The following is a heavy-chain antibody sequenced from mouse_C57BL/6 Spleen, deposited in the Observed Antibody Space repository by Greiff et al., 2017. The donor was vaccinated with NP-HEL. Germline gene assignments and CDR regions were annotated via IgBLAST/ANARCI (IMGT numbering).Heavy chain of an antibody. CDR2: ISDGGSYT. V-gene: IGHV5-4*01. D-gene: IGHD1-1*01. Sequence: EVKLVESGGGLVKPGGSLKLSCAASGFTFSSYAMSWVRQTPEKRLEWVATISDGGSYTYYPDNVKGRFTISRDNAKNNLYLQMSHLKSEDTAMYYCARDRLLLQLDDWGQGTTVTVSS. CDR1: GFTFSSYA. J-gene: IGHJ4*01. CDR3: ARDRLLLQLDD.